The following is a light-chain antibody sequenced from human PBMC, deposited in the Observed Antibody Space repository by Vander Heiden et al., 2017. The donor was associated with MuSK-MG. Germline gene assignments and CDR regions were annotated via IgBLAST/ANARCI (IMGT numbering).Light chain of an antibody. V-gene: IGKV3-15*01. CDR2: GAS. CDR1: QTVSSN. Sequence: EIVMTQSPATLSVSPGERATLSCRASQTVSSNLAWYQHKPGQAPRLLIYGASTRATGIPARFSGNGSGTEFTLTISSLQSEDFAVYYCQQHNNWPTFGEGTKVEIK. CDR3: QQHNNWPT. J-gene: IGKJ4*01.